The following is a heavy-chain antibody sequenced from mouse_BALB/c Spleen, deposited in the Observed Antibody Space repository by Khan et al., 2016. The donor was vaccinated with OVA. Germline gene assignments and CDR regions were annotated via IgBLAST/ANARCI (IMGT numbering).Heavy chain of an antibody. V-gene: IGHV5-6*01. CDR1: GFTFSSYG. Sequence: EVKLLESGGDLVKPGGSLKLSCAASGFTFSSYGMSWVRQTPDKRLEWVATISSAGDYTFYPDNVKGRFTISRDNAKNTPYLQVSSLKSEDTAMYYCASHLTGSFAYWGQGTMVTVSA. J-gene: IGHJ3*01. CDR2: ISSAGDYT. D-gene: IGHD4-1*01. CDR3: ASHLTGSFAY.